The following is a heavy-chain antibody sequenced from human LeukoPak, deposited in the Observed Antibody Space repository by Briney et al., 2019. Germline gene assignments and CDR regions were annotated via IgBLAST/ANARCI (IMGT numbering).Heavy chain of an antibody. V-gene: IGHV5-51*01. D-gene: IGHD2-2*01. CDR2: INTGESET. J-gene: IGHJ5*02. Sequence: GEPLNISWKGSGYSFTSYWIGWVGQLPGKGLDGMGNINTGESETRYSPSLQGEAHLSADTSSSTAYLQWSSLKASDTAMYYCARHVSDCSSTSCYGNWFDPWGQGTLVTVSS. CDR3: ARHVSDCSSTSCYGNWFDP. CDR1: GYSFTSYW.